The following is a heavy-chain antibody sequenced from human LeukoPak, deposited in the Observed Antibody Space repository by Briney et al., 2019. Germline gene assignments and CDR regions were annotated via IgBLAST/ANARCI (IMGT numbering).Heavy chain of an antibody. D-gene: IGHD6-13*01. Sequence: SETLSLTCTVSGGSISTYYWTWIRQPAGKGLEWIGRIHTSGSINYNPSLKSRVTMSLDTSKSQFSLKLNSVTAADTAVYYCARGLGSSWYYFDNWGQGTLVTVSS. V-gene: IGHV4-4*07. J-gene: IGHJ4*02. CDR3: ARGLGSSWYYFDN. CDR1: GGSISTYY. CDR2: IHTSGSI.